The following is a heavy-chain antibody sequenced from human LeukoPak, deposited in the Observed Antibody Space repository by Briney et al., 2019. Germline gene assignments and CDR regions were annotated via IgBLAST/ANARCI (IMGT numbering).Heavy chain of an antibody. D-gene: IGHD3-22*01. J-gene: IGHJ5*02. CDR2: ISGGGQST. Sequence: GGSLRLSCAASGFTFSNYAMNWVRQSPGKGLEWVSFISGGGQSTSYTDSVKGRFTISRDNSKNTVYLQMNSMRAEDTAVYYCAKDGGGGYYDSSGYYVAWGQGTLVTVSS. CDR3: AKDGGGGYYDSSGYYVA. CDR1: GFTFSNYA. V-gene: IGHV3-23*01.